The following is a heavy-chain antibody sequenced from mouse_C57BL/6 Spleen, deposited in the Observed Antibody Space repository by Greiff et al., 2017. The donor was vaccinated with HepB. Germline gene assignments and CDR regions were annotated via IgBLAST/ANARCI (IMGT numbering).Heavy chain of an antibody. J-gene: IGHJ4*01. Sequence: DVHLVESGGGLVKPGGSLKLSCAASGFTFSSYAMSWVRQTPEKRLEWVATISDGGSYTYYPDNVKGRFTISRDNAKNNLYLQMSHLKSEDTAMYYCARAIYYYGSSYAMDYWGQGTSVTVSS. CDR2: ISDGGSYT. V-gene: IGHV5-4*01. CDR3: ARAIYYYGSSYAMDY. CDR1: GFTFSSYA. D-gene: IGHD1-1*01.